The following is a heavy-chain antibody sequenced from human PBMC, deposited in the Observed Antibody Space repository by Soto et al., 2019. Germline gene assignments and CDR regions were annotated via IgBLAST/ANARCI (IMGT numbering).Heavy chain of an antibody. CDR1: GYTFTSYY. J-gene: IGHJ4*02. CDR2: INPSGGST. Sequence: ASVKVSCKASGYTFTSYYMHWVRQAPGQGLEWMGIINPSGGSTSYAQKFQGRVTMTRDTSTSTVYMELSSLRSEDTAVYYCARDRYYDSSGYYPPGVYWGQGTLVTVSS. D-gene: IGHD3-22*01. V-gene: IGHV1-46*01. CDR3: ARDRYYDSSGYYPPGVY.